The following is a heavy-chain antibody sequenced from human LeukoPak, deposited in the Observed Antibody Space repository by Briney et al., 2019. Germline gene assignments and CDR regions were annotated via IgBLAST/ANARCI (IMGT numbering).Heavy chain of an antibody. V-gene: IGHV4-59*12. Sequence: SETLSLTCSVSGGSISSYYWSWIRQPPGKGLEWIGYTYYNGSTNYNPSLKSRVTISVDTSKNQFSLKLSSVTAADTAVFYCARVHDYDHYIDYWGQGTLVTVSS. CDR1: GGSISSYY. D-gene: IGHD4-17*01. CDR2: TYYNGST. J-gene: IGHJ4*02. CDR3: ARVHDYDHYIDY.